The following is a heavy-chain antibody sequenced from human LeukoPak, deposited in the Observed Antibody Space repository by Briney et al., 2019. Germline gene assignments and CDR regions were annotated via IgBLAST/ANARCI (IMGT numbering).Heavy chain of an antibody. J-gene: IGHJ6*03. Sequence: GGSLRLSYAASGFTFRDYAMTWVRQAPGKGLEWVSSISGSGGYPYYADSVKGRFTISRDNSKNTLYLQMNSLRAEDTAVYYCAKDKYSSSWPGTYYYYYTDVWGKGTTVTVSS. CDR1: GFTFRDYA. V-gene: IGHV3-23*01. CDR3: AKDKYSSSWPGTYYYYYTDV. D-gene: IGHD6-13*01. CDR2: ISGSGGYP.